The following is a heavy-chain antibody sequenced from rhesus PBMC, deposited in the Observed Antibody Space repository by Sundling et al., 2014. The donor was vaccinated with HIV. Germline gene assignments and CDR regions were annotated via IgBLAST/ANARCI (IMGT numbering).Heavy chain of an antibody. D-gene: IGHD6-31*01. CDR2: IRNRANGGTA. J-gene: IGHJ4*01. V-gene: IGHV3-116*02. CDR3: AKDHNIAAAGPFDY. CDR1: GFAFSDYY. Sequence: EVRLVESGGGLVQPGGSLRLSCAASGFAFSDYYMNWVRQAPGKGPEWVGFIRNRANGGTAEYAASVKGRFTISRDDSKSIASLQMNSLKTEDTAVYFCAKDHNIAAAGPFDYWGQGVLVTVSS.